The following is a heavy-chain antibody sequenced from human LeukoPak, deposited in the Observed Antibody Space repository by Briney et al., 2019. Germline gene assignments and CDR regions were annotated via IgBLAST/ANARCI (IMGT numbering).Heavy chain of an antibody. CDR3: ARDKVPHYYDSSGYYRGYYYYGMDV. J-gene: IGHJ6*02. Sequence: ASVKVSCKASGYTFTGYYMHWVRQAPGQGLEWMGWINPNSGGTNYAQKFQGRVTMTRDTSISTAYMELSRLRSDDTAVYYCARDKVPHYYDSSGYYRGYYYYGMDVWGQGTTVTVSS. D-gene: IGHD3-22*01. CDR1: GYTFTGYY. V-gene: IGHV1-2*02. CDR2: INPNSGGT.